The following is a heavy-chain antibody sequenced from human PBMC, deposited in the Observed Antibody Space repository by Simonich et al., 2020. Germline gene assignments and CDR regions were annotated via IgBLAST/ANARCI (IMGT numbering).Heavy chain of an antibody. Sequence: QVQLVQSGAEVKKHGASVKVSCKASGYTFTDFYMHWVRQAPGQGLEWMGVINPNRGGTNHAQECPGRVTRTMDTSSSTAYMELSRLRSDDTAVYYCARGGLGHWYFDLWGRGTLVTVSS. D-gene: IGHD6-25*01. CDR2: INPNRGGT. V-gene: IGHV1-2*02. CDR1: GYTFTDFY. J-gene: IGHJ2*01. CDR3: ARGGLGHWYFDL.